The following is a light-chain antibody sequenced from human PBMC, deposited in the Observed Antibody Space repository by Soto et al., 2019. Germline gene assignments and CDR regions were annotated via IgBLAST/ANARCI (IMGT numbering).Light chain of an antibody. CDR2: SSS. V-gene: IGKV1-5*03. CDR3: QQYYIYAT. CDR1: QTISNY. Sequence: DIQMTQSPSTLSASVGDRVTITCRASQTISNYLTWYQQRPGKAPKLLIYSSSILQNGVPSRFSGSGSGTEFTLPISSLQPDYFATYYCQQYYIYATFGQGTRVEI. J-gene: IGKJ1*01.